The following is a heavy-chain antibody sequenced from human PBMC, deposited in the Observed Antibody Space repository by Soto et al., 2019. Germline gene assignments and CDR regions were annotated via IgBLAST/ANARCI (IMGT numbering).Heavy chain of an antibody. CDR2: ITSGGTYK. J-gene: IGHJ4*02. CDR3: ARVSTTNHSDYTGSKLLED. V-gene: IGHV3-21*02. CDR1: GFTFRSYS. D-gene: IGHD3-3*01. Sequence: EVQLVESGGGLVKPGGSLRLSCVGSGFTFRSYSMAWVRQAPGKGLQWVSSITSGGTYKQYDDSLKGRFTISRNNANTTLYLQVDSLRPENTAVYFCARVSTTNHSDYTGSKLLEDWGQGTLVTVST.